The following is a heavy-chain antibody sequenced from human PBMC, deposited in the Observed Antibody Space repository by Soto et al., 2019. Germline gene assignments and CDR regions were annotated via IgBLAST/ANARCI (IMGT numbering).Heavy chain of an antibody. Sequence: GGSLRLSCAASGFTFGDYGMSWVRQAPGKGLEWVSGINWNGGSTGYADSVKGRFTISRDNAKNSLYLQMNSLRAEDTALYYCARDLRELQDYDAFDIWGQGTMVTVSS. CDR3: ARDLRELQDYDAFDI. CDR1: GFTFGDYG. D-gene: IGHD1-26*01. V-gene: IGHV3-20*04. J-gene: IGHJ3*02. CDR2: INWNGGST.